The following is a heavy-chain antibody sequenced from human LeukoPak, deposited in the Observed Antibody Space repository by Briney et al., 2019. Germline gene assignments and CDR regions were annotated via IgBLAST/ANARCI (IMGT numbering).Heavy chain of an antibody. Sequence: SETLSLTCTVSGGSISSSSYYWGWIRQPPGKGLEWIGSIYYSGSTYYNPSLNSRVTISVDPSKNQFSLKLSSVTAADTAVYYCARHSGYSYGYAYYYYYMDVWGKGTTVTVSS. V-gene: IGHV4-39*01. CDR1: GGSISSSSYY. J-gene: IGHJ6*03. CDR2: IYYSGST. D-gene: IGHD5-18*01. CDR3: ARHSGYSYGYAYYYYYMDV.